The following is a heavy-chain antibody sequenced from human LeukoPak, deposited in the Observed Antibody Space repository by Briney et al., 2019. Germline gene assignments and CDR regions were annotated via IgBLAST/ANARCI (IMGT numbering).Heavy chain of an antibody. Sequence: IPSETLSLTCTVSGDSITNYFLSWIRQPPGKGLEWVGYVYYSGTTNSNPSLMSRVAISVDTSKNQISLTVTAVTAADTAVYYCARLEAVTGNWYFDLWGRGTLVTVS. J-gene: IGHJ2*01. V-gene: IGHV4-59*08. CDR2: VYYSGTT. CDR1: GDSITNYF. CDR3: ARLEAVTGNWYFDL. D-gene: IGHD6-19*01.